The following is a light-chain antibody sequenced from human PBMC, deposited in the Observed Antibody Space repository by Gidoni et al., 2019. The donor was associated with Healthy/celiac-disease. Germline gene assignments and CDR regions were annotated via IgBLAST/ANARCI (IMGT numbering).Light chain of an antibody. CDR3: AAWDDSLSGPVV. V-gene: IGLV1-47*02. Sequence: QSVLTKPPSASGTPGQRVTISCSGSSSNIGSNYVSWYQQLPGTAPKLLIYSNNQRPSGVPDRFSGSKSGTSASLAISGLRSEDEADYYCAAWDDSLSGPVVFGGGTKLTVL. CDR1: SSNIGSNY. CDR2: SNN. J-gene: IGLJ2*01.